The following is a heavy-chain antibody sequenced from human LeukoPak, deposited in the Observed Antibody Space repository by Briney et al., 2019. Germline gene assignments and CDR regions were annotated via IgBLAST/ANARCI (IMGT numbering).Heavy chain of an antibody. J-gene: IGHJ4*02. CDR1: GFTFSSYW. Sequence: GGSLRLSCAASGFTFSSYWMHWVRQAPGKGLVWVSRIKSDGSTTNYADSVKGRFTISRDNAKNTLYPQMNSLRAEDTAVYYCARELPFGYWGQGTLVTVSS. CDR2: IKSDGSTT. V-gene: IGHV3-74*01. D-gene: IGHD5-18*01. CDR3: ARELPFGY.